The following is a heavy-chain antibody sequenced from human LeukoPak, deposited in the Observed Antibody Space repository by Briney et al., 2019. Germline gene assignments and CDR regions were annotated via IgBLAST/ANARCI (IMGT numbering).Heavy chain of an antibody. J-gene: IGHJ4*02. V-gene: IGHV3-23*01. CDR2: ISGSGGST. Sequence: GGSLRLSCAASGFTFSSYAMSWVRQAPGKGLEWVSAISGSGGSTYYADSVKGRFTISRDNSKNTLYLQMNSLRAEDTAVYYCAKEVNTYYDFWSCYYSYGFYYWGQGTLITVSS. CDR3: AKEVNTYYDFWSCYYSYGFYY. D-gene: IGHD3-3*01. CDR1: GFTFSSYA.